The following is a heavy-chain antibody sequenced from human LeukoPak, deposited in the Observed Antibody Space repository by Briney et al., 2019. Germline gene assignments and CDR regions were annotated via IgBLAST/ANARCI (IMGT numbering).Heavy chain of an antibody. Sequence: GGSLRLSCAVSGFTFSNYWMRWVRQAPGKRLEWVANIKQDGTEKYYVDSMKGRFTISRDNARNSLYLQMNSLRAEDTAVYYCARHFYGYFDYWGQGTLVTVS. D-gene: IGHD3-10*01. CDR3: ARHFYGYFDY. CDR1: GFTFSNYW. CDR2: IKQDGTEK. V-gene: IGHV3-7*01. J-gene: IGHJ4*02.